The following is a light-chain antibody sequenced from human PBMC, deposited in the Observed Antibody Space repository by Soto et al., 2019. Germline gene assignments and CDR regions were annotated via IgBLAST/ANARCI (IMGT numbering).Light chain of an antibody. CDR3: QQHGSSPWM. J-gene: IGKJ1*01. Sequence: EVVLTQSPGTLSLSPGARVTLSCRASQFVSSTYLAWYQQRPGQAPRLLIYGASSRATGIPDRLSGGGSETDFTLTISRLESEDSAVYYCQQHGSSPWMFGQGTKVDIK. CDR1: QFVSSTY. V-gene: IGKV3-20*01. CDR2: GAS.